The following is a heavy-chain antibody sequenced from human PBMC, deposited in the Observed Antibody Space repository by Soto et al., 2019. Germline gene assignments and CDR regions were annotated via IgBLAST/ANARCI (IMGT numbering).Heavy chain of an antibody. CDR3: ARDLSGTIDH. J-gene: IGHJ4*02. CDR2: IWHDGTNK. CDR1: GFTFSNYG. Sequence: PGGSLRLSCAASGFTFSNYGMHWVRQAPGKGLEWVARIWHDGTNKYYGDSVKGRFTVSRDISKNTLYPQMNSLRVEDTAVYYCARDLSGTIDHWGQGTLVTVSS. V-gene: IGHV3-33*01. D-gene: IGHD1-1*01.